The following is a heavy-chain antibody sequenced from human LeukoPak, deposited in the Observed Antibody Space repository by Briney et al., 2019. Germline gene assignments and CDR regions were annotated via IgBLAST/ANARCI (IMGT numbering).Heavy chain of an antibody. D-gene: IGHD4-23*01. V-gene: IGHV3-21*01. J-gene: IGHJ4*02. CDR3: ARDVHGGAFDY. Sequence: GGSLRLSCAASGFTFSDYTMNWVRQAPGKGLEWVSSISSGGTYKYYADSVKGRFTISRDNAQNSLYLQMNSLRAEDSSVYYCARDVHGGAFDYWGQGTLVTVSS. CDR1: GFTFSDYT. CDR2: ISSGGTYK.